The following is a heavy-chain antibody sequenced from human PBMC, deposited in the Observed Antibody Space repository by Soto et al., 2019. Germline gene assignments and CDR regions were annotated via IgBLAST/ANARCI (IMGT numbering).Heavy chain of an antibody. CDR1: GGSISSYY. Sequence: SETLSLTCTVSGGSISSYYWSWIRQPPGKGLEWIGYIYYSGSTNHNPSIKSRVTISVDTSKNQFSLKLSSVTAADTAMYYCAIGGYCSSTSCINFDYWGQGTLVTVSS. CDR2: IYYSGST. J-gene: IGHJ4*02. V-gene: IGHV4-59*01. D-gene: IGHD2-2*01. CDR3: AIGGYCSSTSCINFDY.